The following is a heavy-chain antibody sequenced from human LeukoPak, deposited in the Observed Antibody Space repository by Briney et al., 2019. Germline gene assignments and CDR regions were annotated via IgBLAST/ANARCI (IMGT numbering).Heavy chain of an antibody. CDR1: GFTFSNYA. Sequence: GGSLRLSCVASGFTFSNYAMNWVRQAPGKGLEWVSAVSGSGGSTYYADSVKGRLTISRDNSKNAVYLQMNSLRGEGTAVYYYAKDQQPQNPTYYYYGMDVWGQGTTVTVSS. CDR2: VSGSGGST. J-gene: IGHJ6*02. CDR3: AKDQQPQNPTYYYYGMDV. V-gene: IGHV3-23*01. D-gene: IGHD6-13*01.